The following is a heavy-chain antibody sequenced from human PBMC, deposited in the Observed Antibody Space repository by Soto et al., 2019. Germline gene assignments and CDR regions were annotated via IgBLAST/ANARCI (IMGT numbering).Heavy chain of an antibody. CDR3: AKDRGSSGWWYEY. CDR2: ISGSGGST. CDR1: GFTFSSYA. D-gene: IGHD6-19*01. Sequence: EVQLLESGGGLVQPGGSLRLSCAASGFTFSSYAMSWVRQAPGKGLEWVSAISGSGGSTYYADSVKGRFTISRDNSKNTLYLQINSLRAEDTAVYYCAKDRGSSGWWYEYWGQGTLVTVSS. V-gene: IGHV3-23*01. J-gene: IGHJ4*02.